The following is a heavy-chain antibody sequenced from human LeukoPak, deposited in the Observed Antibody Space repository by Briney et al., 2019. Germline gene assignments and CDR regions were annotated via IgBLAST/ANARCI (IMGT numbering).Heavy chain of an antibody. V-gene: IGHV1-69*13. D-gene: IGHD1-26*01. J-gene: IGHJ4*02. CDR1: GGTFSSYA. CDR3: ARDLAGATDY. CDR2: IIPIFGTA. Sequence: ASVKVSCEASGGTFSSYAISWVRQAPGQGLEWMGGIIPIFGTANYAQKFQGRVTITADESTSTAYMELSSLRSEDTAVYYCARDLAGATDYWGQGTLVTVSS.